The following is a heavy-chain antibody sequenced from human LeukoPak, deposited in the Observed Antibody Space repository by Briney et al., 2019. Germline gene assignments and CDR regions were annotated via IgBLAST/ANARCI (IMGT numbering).Heavy chain of an antibody. CDR1: GFTFSSHA. J-gene: IGHJ4*02. D-gene: IGHD6-13*01. Sequence: GGSLRVSRAASGFTFSSHAMSWVRQAPGKGLEWVSAISASGDGIYYTDSVKGRFTMSRDNSKDTLYLQMNSLRADDTAVYYCAKTPGGAAGNRVFDHWGQGALVTVSS. CDR3: AKTPGGAAGNRVFDH. CDR2: ISASGDGI. V-gene: IGHV3-23*01.